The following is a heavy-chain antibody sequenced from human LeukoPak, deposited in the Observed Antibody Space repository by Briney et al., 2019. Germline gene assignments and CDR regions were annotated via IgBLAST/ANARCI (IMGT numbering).Heavy chain of an antibody. V-gene: IGHV3-7*05. Sequence: HPGGSLRLSCAASGFTFNIYWMSWVRQAPGKGLEWVANINQDGSEKYYVDSVKGRFTISRDNAKNSLYLQMSSLRAEDTAVYYCTRLYMPWGQGTLVTVSS. J-gene: IGHJ5*02. CDR3: TRLYMP. CDR2: INQDGSEK. D-gene: IGHD1-1*01. CDR1: GFTFNIYW.